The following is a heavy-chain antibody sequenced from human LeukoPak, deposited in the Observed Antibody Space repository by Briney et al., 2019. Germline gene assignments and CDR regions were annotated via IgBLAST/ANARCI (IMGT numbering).Heavy chain of an antibody. Sequence: SVKVSCKASGGTFSSYAISWVRQAPGQGLEWMGGIIPIFGTANYAQKFQGRVTITADKSTSTAYMELSSLRSEDTAVYYCARDHPYCSGGSCYFDYWGQGTLVTVSS. V-gene: IGHV1-69*06. D-gene: IGHD2-15*01. CDR1: GGTFSSYA. J-gene: IGHJ4*02. CDR2: IIPIFGTA. CDR3: ARDHPYCSGGSCYFDY.